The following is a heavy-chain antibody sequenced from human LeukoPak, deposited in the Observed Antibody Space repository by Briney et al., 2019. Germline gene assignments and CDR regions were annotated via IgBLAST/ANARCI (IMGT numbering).Heavy chain of an antibody. J-gene: IGHJ4*02. CDR2: ISGSGGST. Sequence: GGSLRLSCAASGFTYSNYAMSWVRQAPGKGLEWVSAISGSGGSTYYADSVKGRFTISRDNSKNTLYLQMNSLRAEDTAVYYCAKVGLAYYFDYWGQGTLVTVSS. CDR3: AKVGLAYYFDY. D-gene: IGHD3-16*01. V-gene: IGHV3-23*01. CDR1: GFTYSNYA.